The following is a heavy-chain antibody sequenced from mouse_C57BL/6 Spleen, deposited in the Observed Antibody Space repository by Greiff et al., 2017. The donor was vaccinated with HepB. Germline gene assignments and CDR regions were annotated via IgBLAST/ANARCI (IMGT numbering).Heavy chain of an antibody. CDR1: GYAFSSSW. V-gene: IGHV1-82*01. J-gene: IGHJ4*01. Sequence: VQLQQSGPELVKPGASVKISCKASGYAFSSSWMNWVKQRPGKGLEWIGRIYPGDGDTNYNGKFKGKATLTADKSSSTAYMQLSSLTSEDSAVYCCAKTYSNHAMDYWGQGTSVTVSS. CDR2: IYPGDGDT. D-gene: IGHD2-5*01. CDR3: AKTYSNHAMDY.